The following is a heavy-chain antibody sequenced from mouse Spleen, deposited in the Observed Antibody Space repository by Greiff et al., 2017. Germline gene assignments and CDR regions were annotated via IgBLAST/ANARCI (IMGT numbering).Heavy chain of an antibody. V-gene: IGHV1-50*01. D-gene: IGHD4-1*01. J-gene: IGHJ2*01. CDR3: ARKTGTLNY. Sequence: LQQPGAELVKPGASVKLSCKASGYTFTSYWMQWVKQRPGQGLEWIGEIDPSDSYTNYNQKFKGKATLTVDTSSSTAYMQLSSLTSEDSAVYYCARKTGTLNYWGQGTTLTVSS. CDR1: GYTFTSYW. CDR2: IDPSDSYT.